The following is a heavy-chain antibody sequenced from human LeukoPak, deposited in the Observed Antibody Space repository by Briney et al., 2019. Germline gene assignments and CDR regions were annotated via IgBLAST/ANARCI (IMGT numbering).Heavy chain of an antibody. CDR2: INPNSGGT. Sequence: ASVKVSCKASGYTFTGYYMHWVRQAPGQGLEWMGRINPNSGGTNYAQKLQGRVTMTTDTSTSTAYMELRSLRSDDTAVYYCARVSGSDAFDIWGQGTMVTVSS. CDR1: GYTFTGYY. J-gene: IGHJ3*02. V-gene: IGHV1-2*06. CDR3: ARVSGSDAFDI. D-gene: IGHD3-22*01.